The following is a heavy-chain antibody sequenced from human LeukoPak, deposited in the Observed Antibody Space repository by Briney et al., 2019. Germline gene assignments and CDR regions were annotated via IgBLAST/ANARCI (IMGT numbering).Heavy chain of an antibody. CDR2: ITGNSGSS. J-gene: IGHJ4*02. Sequence: GGSLRLSCAASGFTFTTDPMSWVRQAPGRGLEWVSVITGNSGSSYYADSVKGRFSISRDNSKNTLLLQLNTLRADDTAVYYCAKLSGTWHVDYWGKGTLVTVSS. V-gene: IGHV3-23*01. D-gene: IGHD6-25*01. CDR1: GFTFTTDP. CDR3: AKLSGTWHVDY.